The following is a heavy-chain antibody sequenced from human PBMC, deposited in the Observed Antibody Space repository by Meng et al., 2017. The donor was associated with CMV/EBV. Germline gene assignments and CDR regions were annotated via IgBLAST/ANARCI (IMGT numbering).Heavy chain of an antibody. D-gene: IGHD6-6*01. J-gene: IGHJ6*02. CDR1: GFTVGSNY. V-gene: IGHV3-66*02. CDR2: IYSGGST. Sequence: GGSLRLSCAASGFTVGSNYMSWVRQAPGKGLEWVSVIYSGGSTYYADSVKGRFTISRDNSKNTLYLQMNSLRAEDTAVYYCARESGRSSSPSGGGYYYYGMDVWGQGTTVTVSS. CDR3: ARESGRSSSPSGGGYYYYGMDV.